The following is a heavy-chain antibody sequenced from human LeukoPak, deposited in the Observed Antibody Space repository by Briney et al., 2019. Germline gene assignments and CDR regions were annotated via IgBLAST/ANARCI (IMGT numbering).Heavy chain of an antibody. CDR2: ISWNSGSE. CDR1: GFSFDDYA. CDR3: AKEIGRLGVPLYDY. Sequence: PGGSLRLSCAASGFSFDDYAMHWLRQAPGKGLQWVSGISWNSGSEGYADSVKGRFTISRDNAKNSLYLQMNSLRAEDTAVYYCAKEIGRLGVPLYDYWGRGTLVTASS. V-gene: IGHV3-9*01. D-gene: IGHD3/OR15-3a*01. J-gene: IGHJ4*02.